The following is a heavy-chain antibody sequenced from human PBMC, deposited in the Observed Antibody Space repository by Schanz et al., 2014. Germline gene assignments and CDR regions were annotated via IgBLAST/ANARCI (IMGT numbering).Heavy chain of an antibody. CDR3: AKGRFGELSAFDI. CDR2: ITYNGGTI. J-gene: IGHJ3*02. V-gene: IGHV3-48*01. CDR1: GITFSSHS. D-gene: IGHD3-10*01. Sequence: EVQLVESGGGVVQPGRSLRLSCAASGITFSSHSFNWVRQAPGKGLEWISYITYNGGTIYYADSVKGRFTISRDNAKNSLYLQMNSLRAEDTAVYYCAKGRFGELSAFDIWGQGTMXTVSS.